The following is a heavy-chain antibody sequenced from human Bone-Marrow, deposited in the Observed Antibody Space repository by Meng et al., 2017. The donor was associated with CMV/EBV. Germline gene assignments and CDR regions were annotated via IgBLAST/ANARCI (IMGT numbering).Heavy chain of an antibody. CDR1: GFTFSSYT. D-gene: IGHD5-24*01. CDR2: ISTGSGYI. Sequence: CAASGFTFSSYTMSWVRQAPGKGLQWVSYISTGSGYIFYADSVKGRFTISRDNAENSVSLQMNSLRDEDTAVYYCASSLATITFFDFWGQGTLVTVSS. J-gene: IGHJ4*02. V-gene: IGHV3-21*01. CDR3: ASSLATITFFDF.